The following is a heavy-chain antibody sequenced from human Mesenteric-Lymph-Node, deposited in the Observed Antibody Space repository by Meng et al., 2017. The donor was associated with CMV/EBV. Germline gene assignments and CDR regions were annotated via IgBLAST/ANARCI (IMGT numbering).Heavy chain of an antibody. CDR1: ADTFRCYG. J-gene: IGHJ4*02. CDR3: ARDICGGDCYIDY. CDR2: IAPMVSRT. D-gene: IGHD2-21*02. V-gene: IGHV1-69*04. Sequence: KASADTFRCYGISWVRQVHGQGLEWMGRIAPMVSRTDYAGKFQGRVSLTADKSTSTFYMELRSLTSEDTAMYYCARDICGGDCYIDYWGQGTLVTVSS.